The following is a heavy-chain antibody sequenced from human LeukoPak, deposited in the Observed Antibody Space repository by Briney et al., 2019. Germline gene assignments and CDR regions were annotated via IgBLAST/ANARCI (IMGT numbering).Heavy chain of an antibody. Sequence: SETLSLTCTVSGGSISSYYWSWIRQPPGKGLEWIGYIYYSGSTNYNPSLKSRVTISVDTSKNQFSLKLSSVTAAETAVYYCARVMTKITTKRFDPWGQGTLVTVSS. D-gene: IGHD4-11*01. V-gene: IGHV4-59*01. J-gene: IGHJ5*02. CDR2: IYYSGST. CDR3: ARVMTKITTKRFDP. CDR1: GGSISSYY.